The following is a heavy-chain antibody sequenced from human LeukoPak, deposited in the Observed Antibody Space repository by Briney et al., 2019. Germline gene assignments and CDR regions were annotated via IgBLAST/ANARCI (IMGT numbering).Heavy chain of an antibody. CDR2: IYYSGST. D-gene: IGHD3-22*01. V-gene: IGHV4-59*01. CDR1: GGSISSYY. CDR3: AMKYYYDSSGYYFAFDI. Sequence: SETLSLTCTVSGGSISSYYWSWIRQPPGKGLEWIGYIYYSGSTNYNPSLKSRVTISVDTSKNQFSLKLSSVTAADTAVYYCAMKYYYDSSGYYFAFDIWGQGTTVTVSS. J-gene: IGHJ3*02.